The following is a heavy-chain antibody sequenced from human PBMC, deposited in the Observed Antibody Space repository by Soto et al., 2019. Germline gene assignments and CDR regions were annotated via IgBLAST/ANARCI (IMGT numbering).Heavy chain of an antibody. CDR1: GYSFISSA. D-gene: IGHD5-18*01. Sequence: GASVKVSCKASGYSFISSAMHWVRQAPGQRLGWIGWINAANSDTKCSRNFQGRVTISKDTSATTAYMELSSLTSEDTALYYCARDPGTAMAFDFWGRGTLVTVSS. V-gene: IGHV1-3*01. CDR3: ARDPGTAMAFDF. J-gene: IGHJ4*02. CDR2: INAANSDT.